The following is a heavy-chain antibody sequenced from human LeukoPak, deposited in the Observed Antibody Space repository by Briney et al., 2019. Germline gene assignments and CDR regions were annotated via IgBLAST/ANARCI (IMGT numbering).Heavy chain of an antibody. Sequence: GESLKISCKGSGYSFTSYWIGWVRQMPGKGLEWMGIIYPGDSDTRYSPSFQGQVTISADKSISTAYLQWSSLKASDTAMYYCARVSAVAGMYYYYGMDVWGQGTTVTVSS. D-gene: IGHD6-19*01. CDR3: ARVSAVAGMYYYYGMDV. V-gene: IGHV5-51*01. J-gene: IGHJ6*02. CDR2: IYPGDSDT. CDR1: GYSFTSYW.